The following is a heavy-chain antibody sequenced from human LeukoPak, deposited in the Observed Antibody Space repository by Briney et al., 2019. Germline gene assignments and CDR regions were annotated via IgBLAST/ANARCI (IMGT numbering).Heavy chain of an antibody. V-gene: IGHV3-21*01. J-gene: IGHJ4*02. D-gene: IGHD6-19*01. CDR1: GFTFNRYN. CDR2: ISTSSSYI. CDR3: SSGWYVGFDY. Sequence: GGSLRLSCAASGFTFNRYNMNWVRRAPGKGLEWVSSISTSSSYIYYADSVRGRFTISRDNAKNSLYLQMNSLRAEDTAVYYCSSGWYVGFDYWGQGTLVTVSS.